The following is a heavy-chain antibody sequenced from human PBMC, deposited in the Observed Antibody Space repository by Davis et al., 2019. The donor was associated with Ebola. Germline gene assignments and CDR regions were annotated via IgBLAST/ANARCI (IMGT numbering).Heavy chain of an antibody. CDR2: ISAYNGNT. D-gene: IGHD2-21*02. V-gene: IGHV1-18*01. J-gene: IGHJ4*02. CDR3: AREGIYCGGDCYTSQGGDY. CDR1: GYTFTSYG. Sequence: ASVKVSCKASGYTFTSYGIGWVRQAPGQGLEWMGWISAYNGNTNYAQKLQGRVTMTTDTSTSTAYMELRSLRSDDTAVYYCAREGIYCGGDCYTSQGGDYWGQGTLVTVSS.